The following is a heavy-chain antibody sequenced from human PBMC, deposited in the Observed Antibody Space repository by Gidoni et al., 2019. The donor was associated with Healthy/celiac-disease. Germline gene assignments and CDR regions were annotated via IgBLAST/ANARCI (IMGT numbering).Heavy chain of an antibody. Sequence: QVQLQESGPGLVKPSQTLSLTCTVSGGSISRGGYYWSWIRQHPGTGLEWIGYIYYSGSTYYNPSLKSRVTISVDTSKNQFSLKLSSVTAADTAVYYCASGVVVPAAKGYYYGMDVWGQGTTVTVSS. J-gene: IGHJ6*02. V-gene: IGHV4-31*03. D-gene: IGHD2-2*01. CDR2: IYYSGST. CDR1: GGSISRGGYY. CDR3: ASGVVVPAAKGYYYGMDV.